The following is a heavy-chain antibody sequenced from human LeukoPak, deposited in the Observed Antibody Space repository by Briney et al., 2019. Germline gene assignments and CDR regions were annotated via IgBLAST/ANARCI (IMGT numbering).Heavy chain of an antibody. CDR2: MNPNSGNT. Sequence: EASVKVSCKASGYTFTGYYMHWVRQATGQGLEWMGWMNPNSGNTGYAQKFQGRVTMTRNTSISTAYMELSSLRSEDTAVYYCARGRVPRPYIWFGNPNGYNWFDPWGQGTLVTVSS. CDR3: ARGRVPRPYIWFGNPNGYNWFDP. J-gene: IGHJ5*02. CDR1: GYTFTGYY. V-gene: IGHV1-8*02. D-gene: IGHD3-10*01.